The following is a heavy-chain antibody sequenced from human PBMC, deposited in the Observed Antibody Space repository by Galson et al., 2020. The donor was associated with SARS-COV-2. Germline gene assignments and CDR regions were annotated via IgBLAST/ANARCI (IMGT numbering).Heavy chain of an antibody. J-gene: IGHJ3*02. Sequence: SQTLSLTCAISGDSVSSNSVAWNWIRQSPSRGLEWLGRTYYRSKWYNEYAVSVKSRIAINPDTSKNQFSLQLNSVTPEDTAVYYCTRQLGAFDIWGQGTMVRVSS. V-gene: IGHV6-1*01. CDR2: TYYRSKWYN. CDR1: GDSVSSNSVA. CDR3: TRQLGAFDI. D-gene: IGHD6-13*01.